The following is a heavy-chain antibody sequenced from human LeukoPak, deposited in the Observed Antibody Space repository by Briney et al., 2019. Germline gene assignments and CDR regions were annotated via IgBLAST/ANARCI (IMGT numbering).Heavy chain of an antibody. Sequence: SETLSLTCTVSGGSISSYYWSWIRQPPGKGLEWIGYIYYSGSTNYNPSLKSRVTISVDTSKNQFSLKLSSVTAADTAVYYCARVETGYDYYYYMDVWGKGTTVTVSS. J-gene: IGHJ6*03. CDR2: IYYSGST. CDR1: GGSISSYY. V-gene: IGHV4-59*01. D-gene: IGHD1-14*01. CDR3: ARVETGYDYYYYMDV.